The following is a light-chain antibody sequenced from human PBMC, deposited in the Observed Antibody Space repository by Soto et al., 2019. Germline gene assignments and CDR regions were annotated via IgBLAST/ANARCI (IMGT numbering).Light chain of an antibody. CDR3: QHYSSYPYT. Sequence: DIQMTQSPSTLSASVGDRVTITCGAGQSVTDWLAWYQQKPGKAPNLLIYDASRLQSDIPSRFSASGSGTEFTLTISSLQPDDFATYYCQHYSSYPYTFGPGTRLEIK. V-gene: IGKV1-5*01. CDR2: DAS. CDR1: QSVTDW. J-gene: IGKJ2*01.